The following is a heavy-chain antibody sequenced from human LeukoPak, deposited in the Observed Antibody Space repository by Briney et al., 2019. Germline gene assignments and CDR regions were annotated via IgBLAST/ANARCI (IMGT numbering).Heavy chain of an antibody. CDR2: IYYSGST. J-gene: IGHJ4*02. Sequence: SETLSLTCTVSGGSISSSSYYWGWIRQPPGKGLEWIGGIYYSGSTYYNPSLKSRVTISVDTSKNQFSLKLSSVTAADTAVYYCASRGTPGPPPFPFDYWGQGTLVTVSS. CDR3: ASRGTPGPPPFPFDY. D-gene: IGHD3-16*01. V-gene: IGHV4-39*07. CDR1: GGSISSSSYY.